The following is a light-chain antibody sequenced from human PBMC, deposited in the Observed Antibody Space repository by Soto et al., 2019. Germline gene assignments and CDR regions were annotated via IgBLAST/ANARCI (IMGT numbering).Light chain of an antibody. CDR3: QSYDSSLSFV. V-gene: IGLV1-40*01. CDR1: SSNIGAGYD. J-gene: IGLJ2*01. Sequence: QSALTQPPSVSGAPGQRVTISCTGSSSNIGAGYDVHWYQQLPGTAPKLLIYGNSNRPSGVPDRFSGSKSGTSASLAITGLQAEDEADYYCQSYDSSLSFVFGGGTKLTVL. CDR2: GNS.